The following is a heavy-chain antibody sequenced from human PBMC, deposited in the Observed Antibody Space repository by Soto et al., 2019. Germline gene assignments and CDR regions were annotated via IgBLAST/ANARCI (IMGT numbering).Heavy chain of an antibody. Sequence: SETLSLTCTVSGCSISSGGYYWSWIRQHPGKGLEWIGYIYYSGSTYYNPSLKSQVTISVDTSKNQFSLKLSSVTAADTAVYYCARNSITMVRGAPYYYYMDVWGKGTTVTVSS. CDR1: GCSISSGGYY. J-gene: IGHJ6*03. V-gene: IGHV4-31*01. CDR3: ARNSITMVRGAPYYYYMDV. CDR2: IYYSGST. D-gene: IGHD3-10*01.